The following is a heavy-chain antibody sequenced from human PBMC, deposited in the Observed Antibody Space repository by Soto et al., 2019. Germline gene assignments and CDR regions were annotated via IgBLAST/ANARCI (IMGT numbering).Heavy chain of an antibody. J-gene: IGHJ5*02. V-gene: IGHV1-69*06. CDR3: ARLYCPNGACYRGVWFDP. CDR1: GGSLISYA. Sequence: GXSVKVSCEASGGSLISYAIIWVRQAPGQGLEWMGGIIPIFGTANYAQKFQCRVTITADKSTSTAYMELSSLRSEDTAVYYCARLYCPNGACYRGVWFDPCGQRTQVTVSS. CDR2: IIPIFGTA. D-gene: IGHD2-8*01.